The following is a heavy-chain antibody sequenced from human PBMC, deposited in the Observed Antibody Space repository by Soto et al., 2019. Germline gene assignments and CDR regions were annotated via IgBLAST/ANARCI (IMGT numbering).Heavy chain of an antibody. V-gene: IGHV1-8*01. Sequence: GASVKVSCKASGYTFTSYDINWVRQATGQGLEWMGWMNPNSGNTGYAQKFQGRVTMTRNTSISTAYMELSSLRSEDTAVYYCARTYYYDSSGYYLPSRDYGMDVWGQGTTVTVSS. D-gene: IGHD3-22*01. CDR1: GYTFTSYD. CDR2: MNPNSGNT. CDR3: ARTYYYDSSGYYLPSRDYGMDV. J-gene: IGHJ6*02.